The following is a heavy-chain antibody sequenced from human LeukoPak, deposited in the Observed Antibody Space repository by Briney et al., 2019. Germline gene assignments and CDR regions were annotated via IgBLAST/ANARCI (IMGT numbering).Heavy chain of an antibody. V-gene: IGHV3-21*01. CDR2: ISSSSGYI. CDR1: GLTFSTYT. J-gene: IGHJ4*02. CDR3: ARKYYYDSSTYYSFDN. D-gene: IGHD3-22*01. Sequence: GGSLRLSCTASGLTFSTYTMNWVRQAPGKGLEWVSSISSSSGYIYYADSVKGRFTVSRDNAENSVYLQMNSLRAEDTAMYYCARKYYYDSSTYYSFDNWGQGTLVTVSS.